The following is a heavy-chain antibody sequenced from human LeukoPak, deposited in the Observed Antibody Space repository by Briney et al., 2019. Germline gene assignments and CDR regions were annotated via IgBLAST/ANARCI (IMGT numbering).Heavy chain of an antibody. D-gene: IGHD6-19*01. Sequence: GGSLRLSCAASGFTFSSYAMSWVRQAPGKGLEWVSTFSGTSTNSYADAVKGRVTISRDNSKNALYLQMNSLRAEDTAVYYCAKLKQWQPQRYFFEYWGQGALVTVAS. CDR2: FSGTSTN. CDR1: GFTFSSYA. CDR3: AKLKQWQPQRYFFEY. J-gene: IGHJ4*02. V-gene: IGHV3-23*01.